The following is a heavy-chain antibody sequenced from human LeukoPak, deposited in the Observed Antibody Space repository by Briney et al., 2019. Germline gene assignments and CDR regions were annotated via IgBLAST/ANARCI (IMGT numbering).Heavy chain of an antibody. V-gene: IGHV5-51*01. D-gene: IGHD3-22*01. CDR2: IYPGDSDT. J-gene: IGHJ3*02. Sequence: GESLKISCKGSEYSFTYYWIGWVRQMPGKGLEWMGIIYPGDSDTKYSPSFQGLVIISVDKSIRTAYLQWSSLKASDTAMYYCARRGYDSSGYRDAFDIWGQGTMVTVSS. CDR3: ARRGYDSSGYRDAFDI. CDR1: EYSFTYYW.